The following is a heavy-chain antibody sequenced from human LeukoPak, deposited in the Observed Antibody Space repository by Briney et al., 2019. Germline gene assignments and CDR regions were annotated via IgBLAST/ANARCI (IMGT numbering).Heavy chain of an antibody. CDR3: ARQRYYDILTGYPPLFDY. V-gene: IGHV4-31*03. CDR2: IYYSGST. Sequence: SETLSLTCTVSGGSISSGGYYWSWIRQHPGKGLEWIGYIYYSGSTYYNPSLKSRVTISVDTSKNQFSLKLSSVTAADTAVYYCARQRYYDILTGYPPLFDYWGQGTLVTVSS. J-gene: IGHJ4*02. CDR1: GGSISSGGYY. D-gene: IGHD3-9*01.